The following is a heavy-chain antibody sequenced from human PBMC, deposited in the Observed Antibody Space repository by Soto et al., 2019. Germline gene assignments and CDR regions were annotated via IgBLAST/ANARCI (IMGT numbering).Heavy chain of an antibody. D-gene: IGHD6-13*01. Sequence: EVQLLESGGGLVQPGGSLRLSCAASGFTFSTYAMTWVRQAPGKGLEWLSAINTAGTTYYADSVKGRFTISRDNAKNTLDLQMDGLRAEDTALYYCAKDWYEDYWGQGTLVTVSS. CDR2: INTAGTT. CDR3: AKDWYEDY. V-gene: IGHV3-23*01. J-gene: IGHJ4*02. CDR1: GFTFSTYA.